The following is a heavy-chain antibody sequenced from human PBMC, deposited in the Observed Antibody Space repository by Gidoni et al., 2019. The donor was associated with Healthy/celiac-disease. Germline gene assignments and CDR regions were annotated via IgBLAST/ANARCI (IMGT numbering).Heavy chain of an antibody. D-gene: IGHD1-26*01. CDR3: ARSIRVVGAPGVDY. J-gene: IGHJ4*02. V-gene: IGHV1-18*01. CDR2: ISAYNGNT. Sequence: PGQGLEWMGWISAYNGNTNYAQKLQGRVTMTTDTSTSTAYMELRSLRSDDTAVYYCARSIRVVGAPGVDYWGQGTLVTVSS.